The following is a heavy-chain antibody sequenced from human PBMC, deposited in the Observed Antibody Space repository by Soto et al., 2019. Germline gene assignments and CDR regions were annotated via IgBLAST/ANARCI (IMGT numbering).Heavy chain of an antibody. Sequence: QVQLQQWGAGLLKPSETLSLTCAVYGGSFSGYYWSWIRQPPGKGLEWIGEINHSGRTNYNPSLMSRVTISVHTSQNQFSLKLSSVTAADTAVYYCARGPRISSMAALANLDYWGQGTLVTVSS. D-gene: IGHD6-6*01. V-gene: IGHV4-34*01. CDR1: GGSFSGYY. J-gene: IGHJ4*02. CDR2: INHSGRT. CDR3: ARGPRISSMAALANLDY.